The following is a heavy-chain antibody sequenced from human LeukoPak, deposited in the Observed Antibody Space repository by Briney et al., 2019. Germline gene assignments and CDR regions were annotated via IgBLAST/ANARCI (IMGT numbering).Heavy chain of an antibody. J-gene: IGHJ4*02. CDR2: INPNSGGT. CDR1: GYTFTSYY. Sequence: ASVQVSCKASGYTFTSYYMHWLRQAPAQGLEWMRWINPNSGGTNYAKKFQGRVTMTRDTSISTAYMELSRLRSDDMAVYYFARVGGGQLALRVFVYWGQGTLVTVCS. CDR3: ARVGGGQLALRVFVY. D-gene: IGHD6-13*01. V-gene: IGHV1-2*02.